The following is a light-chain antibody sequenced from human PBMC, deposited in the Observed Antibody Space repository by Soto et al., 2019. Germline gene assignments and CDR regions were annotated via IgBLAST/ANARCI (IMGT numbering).Light chain of an antibody. CDR1: SSDVGDY. J-gene: IGLJ3*02. Sequence: QSALTQPASVSGSPGQSITISCIGISSDVGDYVSWYQQHASKAPRVIIYEGTKRPSGVSNRFSGSESGNTASLTISGLLSEDEAHYYCCSYARGSAVFGGGTKLTVL. CDR2: EGT. V-gene: IGLV2-23*01. CDR3: CSYARGSAV.